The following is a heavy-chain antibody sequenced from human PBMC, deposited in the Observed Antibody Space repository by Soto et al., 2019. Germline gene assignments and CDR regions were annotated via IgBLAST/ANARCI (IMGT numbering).Heavy chain of an antibody. CDR1: GYTFTSYD. V-gene: IGHV1-8*01. D-gene: IGHD1-7*01. J-gene: IGHJ5*02. Sequence: GASVKVSCKASGYTFTSYDINWVRQATGHGLEWMGWMNPNSGNTVYAQKFQGRVTMTRDTSISTAYMELSSLRSEDTAVYYCAREKTATTSNWFDPWGQGTLVTVSS. CDR3: AREKTATTSNWFDP. CDR2: MNPNSGNT.